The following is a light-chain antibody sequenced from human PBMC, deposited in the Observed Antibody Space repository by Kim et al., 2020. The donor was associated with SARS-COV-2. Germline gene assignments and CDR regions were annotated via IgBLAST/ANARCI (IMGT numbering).Light chain of an antibody. CDR1: QDISKL. Sequence: ASVGDRLTITFRSSQDISKLFGWFQQKPGKAPNLPIFRAYVLQSGVPSRFSGGGSGTDFTLTISSLQPEDVATYYCQRYNTASWTFGQGTKVDIK. CDR2: RAY. V-gene: IGKV1-27*01. J-gene: IGKJ1*01. CDR3: QRYNTASWT.